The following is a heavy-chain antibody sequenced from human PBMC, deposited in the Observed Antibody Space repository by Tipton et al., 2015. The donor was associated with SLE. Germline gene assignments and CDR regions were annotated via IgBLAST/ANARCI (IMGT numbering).Heavy chain of an antibody. Sequence: SLRLSCVASGFSFDAYAMHWVRQAPGKGLEWVALISYDGSNKYYAESVKGRFTISRDNSKNTLYLQMNSLRVEDTAVYYCAGSLVGATVDYWGQGTLVTVSS. J-gene: IGHJ4*02. D-gene: IGHD1-26*01. CDR2: ISYDGSNK. CDR1: GFSFDAYA. CDR3: AGSLVGATVDY. V-gene: IGHV3-30*04.